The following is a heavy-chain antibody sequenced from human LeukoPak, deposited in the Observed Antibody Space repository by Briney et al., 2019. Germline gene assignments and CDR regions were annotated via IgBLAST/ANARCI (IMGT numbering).Heavy chain of an antibody. J-gene: IGHJ6*03. CDR2: IKQDGSEK. CDR1: GFTFSSYW. V-gene: IGHV3-7*04. D-gene: IGHD6-13*01. Sequence: GGSLRLSCAASGFTFSSYWMSWVRQAPGKGLEWVANIKQDGSEKYYVDSVKGRFTTSRDNAKNSLYLQMNSLRAEDTAVYYCARAGYSSSWYRNYYYYYMDVWGKGTTVTVSS. CDR3: ARAGYSSSWYRNYYYYYMDV.